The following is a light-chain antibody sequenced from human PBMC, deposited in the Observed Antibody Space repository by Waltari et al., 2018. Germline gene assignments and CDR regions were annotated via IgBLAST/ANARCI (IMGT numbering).Light chain of an antibody. CDR1: SSAVGSYNH. J-gene: IGLJ3*02. V-gene: IGLV2-14*01. CDR3: NSFTRDNTWV. Sequence: QSALTQPASVSGSPGQSITISCSGTSSAVGSYNHVPWFQQHPDKAPKRIIYDVKRWPSGVSDRFSGSKSGNTASLTISGLQAEDEADYFCNSFTRDNTWVFGGGTKVTVL. CDR2: DVK.